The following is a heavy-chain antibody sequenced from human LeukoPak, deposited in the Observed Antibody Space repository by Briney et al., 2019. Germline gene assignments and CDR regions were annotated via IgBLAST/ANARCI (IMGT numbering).Heavy chain of an antibody. D-gene: IGHD1-7*01. J-gene: IGHJ6*04. Sequence: SVKVSCKASGYTFTSYGISWVRQAPGQGLEWMGGIIPIFGTANYAQKFQGRVTITADESTSTAYMELSSLRSEDTAVYYCASAAGHKNYRCRGVGGKDTTVTV. CDR2: IIPIFGTA. CDR3: ASAAGHKNYRCRGV. CDR1: GYTFTSYG. V-gene: IGHV1-69*13.